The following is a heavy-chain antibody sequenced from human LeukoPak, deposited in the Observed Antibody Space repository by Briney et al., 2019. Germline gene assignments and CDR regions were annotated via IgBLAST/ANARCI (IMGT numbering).Heavy chain of an antibody. V-gene: IGHV3-21*01. D-gene: IGHD3-22*01. CDR1: GFTFSSYS. Sequence: PGGSLRLSCAASGFTFSSYSMNWVRQAPGKGLEWVSSISSSSSYIYYADSVKGRFTISRDNSKNTLYLQMNSLRAEDTAVYYCARTPTYYYDSSGYEADYWGQGTLVTVSS. CDR3: ARTPTYYYDSSGYEADY. CDR2: ISSSSSYI. J-gene: IGHJ4*02.